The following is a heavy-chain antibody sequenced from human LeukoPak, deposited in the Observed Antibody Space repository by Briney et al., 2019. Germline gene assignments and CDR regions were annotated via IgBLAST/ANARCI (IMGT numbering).Heavy chain of an antibody. CDR2: ISSSSSTI. CDR3: VRDNGIRAACDY. CDR1: GFTFSSYR. V-gene: IGHV3-48*01. D-gene: IGHD2-8*01. J-gene: IGHJ4*02. Sequence: GGSLRLSCAASGFTFSSYRMNWVRQAPGKALEWVSHISSSSSTIHYADSVKGRFTISRDNAKNSLYLQMNSLRAEDTAVYYSVRDNGIRAACDYWGQGTLVTVSS.